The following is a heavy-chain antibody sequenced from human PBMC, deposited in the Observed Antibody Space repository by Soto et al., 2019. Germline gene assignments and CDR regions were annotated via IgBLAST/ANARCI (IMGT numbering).Heavy chain of an antibody. D-gene: IGHD3-10*01. CDR2: SKSKTDGGTT. Sequence: GGSLRLSCAASGFTFSNAWMSWVRQAPGKGLEWVGRSKSKTDGGTTDYAAPVKGRFTISRDDSKNTLYLQMNSLKTEDTAVYYCTTGILWFGEVHYGMDVWGQGTTVTVSS. CDR1: GFTFSNAW. V-gene: IGHV3-15*01. J-gene: IGHJ6*02. CDR3: TTGILWFGEVHYGMDV.